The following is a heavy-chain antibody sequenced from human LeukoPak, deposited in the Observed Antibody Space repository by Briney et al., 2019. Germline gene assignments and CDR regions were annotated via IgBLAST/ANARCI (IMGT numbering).Heavy chain of an antibody. CDR3: ARGYSYGPVYYFDY. Sequence: PGGSLRLPCAASGFTFSSYTMNWVRQAPGKGLEWVSYISTSTTIYYTDSVKGRFTISRDNAKSSLYLQMNSLRDEDTAVYYCARGYSYGPVYYFDYWGQGTLVTVSS. D-gene: IGHD5-18*01. J-gene: IGHJ4*02. V-gene: IGHV3-48*02. CDR2: ISTSTTI. CDR1: GFTFSSYT.